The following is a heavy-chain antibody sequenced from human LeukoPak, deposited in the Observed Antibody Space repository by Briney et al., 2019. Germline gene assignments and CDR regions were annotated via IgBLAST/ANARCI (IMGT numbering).Heavy chain of an antibody. V-gene: IGHV1-69*04. CDR2: IIPILGIA. CDR3: ARSAIVVVPAAIPDAFDI. J-gene: IGHJ3*02. D-gene: IGHD2-2*02. Sequence: SVKVSCKASGGTFSSYAISWVRQAPGQGLEWMGRIIPILGIANYAQKFQGRVTVTADKSTSTAYMELSSLRSEDTAVYYCARSAIVVVPAAIPDAFDIWGQGTMVTVSS. CDR1: GGTFSSYA.